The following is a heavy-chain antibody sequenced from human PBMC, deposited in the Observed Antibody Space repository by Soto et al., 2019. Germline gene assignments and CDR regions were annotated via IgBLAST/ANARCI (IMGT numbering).Heavy chain of an antibody. CDR2: ISGNKGAT. CDR3: VRERKYLRVTGNWFDS. Sequence: QVQLMQSGNEVKKPGASVTVSCKASGYTFANYGISWVRQAPRQVLEWMGWISGNKGATNYAPKVQDRLTMTLDTSTGVASMALRSLRSDDTAIYYCVRERKYLRVTGNWFDSWGQGTLVTVSS. CDR1: GYTFANYG. V-gene: IGHV1-18*04. J-gene: IGHJ5*01. D-gene: IGHD1-1*01.